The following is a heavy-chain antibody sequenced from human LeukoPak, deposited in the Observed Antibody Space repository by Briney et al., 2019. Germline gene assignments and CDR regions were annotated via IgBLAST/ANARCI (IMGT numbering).Heavy chain of an antibody. CDR3: ASGVGATDFDY. D-gene: IGHD1-26*01. Sequence: SETLSLTCTVSGGSIISGTYYWSWIRQPAGKGLEWIGRIHAGGSTNYNPSLKSRVTISADTSKNQFSLKLSSVTAADTAVYYCASGVGATDFDYWGQGTLVTVSS. V-gene: IGHV4-61*02. J-gene: IGHJ4*02. CDR1: GGSIISGTYY. CDR2: IHAGGST.